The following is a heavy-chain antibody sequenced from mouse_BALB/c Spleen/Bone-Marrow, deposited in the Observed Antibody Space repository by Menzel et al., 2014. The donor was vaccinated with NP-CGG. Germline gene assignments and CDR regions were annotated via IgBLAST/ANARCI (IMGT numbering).Heavy chain of an antibody. V-gene: IGHV1S81*02. Sequence: QVRLQQSGDELVKPGASVKLSCMASGFTFTSYWIHWVKQRPGQGPEWIGEINPSNGRTNYNEKFKSKATLTEDKSSSTAYMQLSSLTSEDSAVYYCARDGNYRYAMDYWGQGTSVTVSS. CDR1: GFTFTSYW. J-gene: IGHJ4*01. D-gene: IGHD2-1*01. CDR3: ARDGNYRYAMDY. CDR2: INPSNGRT.